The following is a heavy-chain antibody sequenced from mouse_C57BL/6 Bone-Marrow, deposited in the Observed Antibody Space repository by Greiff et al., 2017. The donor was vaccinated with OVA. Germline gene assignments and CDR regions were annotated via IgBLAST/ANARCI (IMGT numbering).Heavy chain of an antibody. CDR1: GYTFTSYG. CDR3: ARRGGSSLAWFAY. D-gene: IGHD1-1*01. V-gene: IGHV1-81*01. CDR2: IYPRSGNT. Sequence: QVQLKESGAELARPGASVKLSCKASGYTFTSYGISWVKQRTGQGLEWIGEIYPRSGNTYYNEKFKGKATLTADKSSSTAYMELRSLTSEDSAVYFCARRGGSSLAWFAYWGQGTLVTVSA. J-gene: IGHJ3*01.